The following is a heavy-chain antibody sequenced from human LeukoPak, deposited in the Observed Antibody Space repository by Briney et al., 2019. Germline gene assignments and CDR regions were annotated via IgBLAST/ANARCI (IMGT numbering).Heavy chain of an antibody. CDR2: ISYDGSNK. CDR3: AREYEGEYSSSYFDY. D-gene: IGHD6-6*01. J-gene: IGHJ4*02. Sequence: PGGSLRLSCAASGFTFSSYAMHWVRQAPGKGLEWVAVISYDGSNKYYADSVKGRFTISRDNSKNTLYLQMNSLRAEDTGVYYCAREYEGEYSSSYFDYWGQGTLVTVSS. V-gene: IGHV3-30-3*01. CDR1: GFTFSSYA.